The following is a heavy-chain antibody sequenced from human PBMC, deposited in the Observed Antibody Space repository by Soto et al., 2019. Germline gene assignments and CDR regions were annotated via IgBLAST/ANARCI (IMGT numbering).Heavy chain of an antibody. CDR1: DDSFTTTDSY. CDR2: MFYNGIT. J-gene: IGHJ4*02. CDR3: ARGRRYSSSWYSDY. D-gene: IGHD6-13*01. V-gene: IGHV4-39*01. Sequence: ETLSLTCTVSDDSFTTTDSYWGWIRQSPGKGLEWIGSMFYNGITYYNPSLKSRVTISVDTSKNQFSLKLSSVTAADTAVYYCARGRRYSSSWYSDYWGQGTLVTVSS.